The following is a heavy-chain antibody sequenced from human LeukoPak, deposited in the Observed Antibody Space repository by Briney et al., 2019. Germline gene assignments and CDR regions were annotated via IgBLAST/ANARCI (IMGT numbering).Heavy chain of an antibody. CDR1: SYSFTSYG. D-gene: IGHD3-22*01. CDR2: ISAYNGNT. Sequence: GASVKVSCKASSYSFTSYGISWVRQAPGQGLEWMGWISAYNGNTNYAQKLQGRVTMTTDTSTSTAYMELRSLRSDDTAVYYCARDYYDSSGYFGPDYWGQGTLVTVSS. J-gene: IGHJ4*02. V-gene: IGHV1-18*01. CDR3: ARDYYDSSGYFGPDY.